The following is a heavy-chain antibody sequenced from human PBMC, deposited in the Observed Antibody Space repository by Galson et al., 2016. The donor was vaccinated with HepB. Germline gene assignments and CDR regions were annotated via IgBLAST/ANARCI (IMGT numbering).Heavy chain of an antibody. CDR3: ARDQYVRGSGWYSASGC. CDR2: ILYDGSDK. Sequence: SLRLSCAASGFTFSSYKMHWVRQAPGKGPDWVAVILYDGSDKYYADSVKGRFTISRDSTKNTLYLQMNSLRAEDTAVYYCARDQYVRGSGWYSASGCWGQGTLVTVAS. V-gene: IGHV3-30*04. D-gene: IGHD6-13*01. CDR1: GFTFSSYK. J-gene: IGHJ4*02.